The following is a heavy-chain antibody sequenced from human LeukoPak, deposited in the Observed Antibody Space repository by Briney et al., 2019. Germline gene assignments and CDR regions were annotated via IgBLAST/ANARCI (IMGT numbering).Heavy chain of an antibody. CDR1: GGSISSYY. Sequence: PSETLSPTRTVSGGSISSYYWSWIRPPPGKRLEWIGYIYYSGSTNYNPSLKSRVTISVDTSKNQFSLKLSSVTAADTAVYYCARRRYFDWFDAFDIWGQGTMVTVSS. J-gene: IGHJ3*02. V-gene: IGHV4-59*01. D-gene: IGHD3-9*01. CDR2: IYYSGST. CDR3: ARRRYFDWFDAFDI.